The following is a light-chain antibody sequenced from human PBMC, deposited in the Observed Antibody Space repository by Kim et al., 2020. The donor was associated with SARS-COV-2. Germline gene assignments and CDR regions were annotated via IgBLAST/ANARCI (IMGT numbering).Light chain of an antibody. J-gene: IGKJ1*01. CDR1: HSVSNN. Sequence: SPGDTATLSCRASHSVSNNVAWYQQTPGQAPRLLIYGASTRATDVPARFSGSGSGTDFTLTISSLQSEDLAVYHCQQYDDWPPWTFGQGTKVDIK. CDR3: QQYDDWPPWT. V-gene: IGKV3-15*01. CDR2: GAS.